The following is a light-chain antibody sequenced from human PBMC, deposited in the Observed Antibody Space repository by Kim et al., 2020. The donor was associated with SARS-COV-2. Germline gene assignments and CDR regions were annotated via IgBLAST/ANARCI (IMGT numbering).Light chain of an antibody. Sequence: DIQMTQSPSSLSASVGDRVTITCQANQDISNYLNWYQQKPGKAPKLLIYDASNLETGVPSRFSGSGSGTDFTFTISSLQPEDIATYYYQQYDNLPTFGGGTKVDIK. J-gene: IGKJ4*01. V-gene: IGKV1-33*01. CDR1: QDISNY. CDR2: DAS. CDR3: QQYDNLPT.